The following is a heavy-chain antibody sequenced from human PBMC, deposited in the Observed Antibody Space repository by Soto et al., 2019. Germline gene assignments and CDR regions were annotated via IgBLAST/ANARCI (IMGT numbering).Heavy chain of an antibody. Sequence: EVQLVESGGGLVQPGGSLRLSCAASGFIFSNYSVHWVRQPPGKGLVWVSRITPDGTTTAYADSVKGRFTISRDNAGNTLYVQMSSLRGEERAVYYCTTAGNYRFAHWGRRTLVTVSS. V-gene: IGHV3-74*01. CDR3: TTAGNYRFAH. CDR2: ITPDGTTT. D-gene: IGHD1-7*01. CDR1: GFIFSNYS. J-gene: IGHJ4*02.